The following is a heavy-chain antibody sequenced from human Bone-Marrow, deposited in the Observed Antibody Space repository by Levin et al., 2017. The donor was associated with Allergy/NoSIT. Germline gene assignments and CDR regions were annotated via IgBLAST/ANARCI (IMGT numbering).Heavy chain of an antibody. V-gene: IGHV3-48*02. CDR3: ARPDCSGTGCYYFFDS. CDR1: GFTFSRYS. D-gene: IGHD2-2*01. Sequence: LSLTCAASGFTFSRYSMNWVRPAPGRGLEWVSYISRSSSTISYADSVKGRFTISRDNAKNSLYLQMNSLRDEDTAVYYCARPDCSGTGCYYFFDSWGQGTLVTVSS. J-gene: IGHJ4*02. CDR2: ISRSSSTI.